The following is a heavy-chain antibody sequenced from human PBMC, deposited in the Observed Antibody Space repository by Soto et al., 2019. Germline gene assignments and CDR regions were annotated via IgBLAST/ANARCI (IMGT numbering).Heavy chain of an antibody. J-gene: IGHJ2*01. CDR1: GGSFSGYY. Sequence: QVQLQQWGAGLLKPSETLSLTCAVYGGSFSGYYWSWIRQPPGKGLEWIGEINHSGSTNYNPSLKSRVTISVDTSKHQSSLKLSAVAAADTAVYYCAREGRDGIMGYFDLWGRGTLVAVSS. CDR2: INHSGST. V-gene: IGHV4-34*01. D-gene: IGHD1-26*01. CDR3: AREGRDGIMGYFDL.